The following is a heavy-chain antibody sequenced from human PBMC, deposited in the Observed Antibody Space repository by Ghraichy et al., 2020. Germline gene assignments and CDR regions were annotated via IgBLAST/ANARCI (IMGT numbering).Heavy chain of an antibody. CDR2: IWYDGSNE. V-gene: IGHV3-33*01. D-gene: IGHD2-21*02. J-gene: IGHJ4*02. CDR1: GFSFSDHG. CDR3: ARGIRACTTTSCLYCGGDRSLDS. Sequence: LSLTCAASGFSFSDHGMHWVRQSPGKGLEWVAVIWYDGSNEFYADSVKGRFTISRDNSKNTMYLQMNSLRAEDTAVYYCARGIRACTTTSCLYCGGDRSLDSWGQGTQVTVSS.